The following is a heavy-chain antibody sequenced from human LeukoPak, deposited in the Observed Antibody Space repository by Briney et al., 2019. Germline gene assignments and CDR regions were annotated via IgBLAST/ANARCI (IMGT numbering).Heavy chain of an antibody. CDR1: GFTFSSYS. D-gene: IGHD3-10*01. CDR2: ISSTSIYK. V-gene: IGHV3-21*01. J-gene: IGHJ4*02. CDR3: ATQDYYGSGSYTV. Sequence: GGSLRLSCAASGFTFSSYSMNWVRQAPGKGLEWVSSISSTSIYKYYADSVKGRFTISRDNAKDSLFLQMNSLRAEDTAVYHCATQDYYGSGSYTVWGQGTLVTVSS.